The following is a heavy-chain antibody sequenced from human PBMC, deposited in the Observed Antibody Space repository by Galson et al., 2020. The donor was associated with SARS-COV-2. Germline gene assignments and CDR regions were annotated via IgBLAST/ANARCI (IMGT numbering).Heavy chain of an antibody. D-gene: IGHD6-13*01. J-gene: IGHJ5*02. Sequence: SEPLSLTCAVYGGSSSGYYWSWLRQPPGKGLEWIGDINHSGTPTYNPTLKSRVTISVDTSKSQFSLKVSSVTAADTAVYYCARGGYSSTWYGKYNWFDPWGQGTRVTVSS. CDR3: ARGGYSSTWYGKYNWFDP. V-gene: IGHV4-34*01. CDR1: GGSSSGYY. CDR2: INHSGTP.